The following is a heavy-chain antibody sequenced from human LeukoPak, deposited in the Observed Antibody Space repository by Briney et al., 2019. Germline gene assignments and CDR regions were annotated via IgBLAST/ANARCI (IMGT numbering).Heavy chain of an antibody. CDR1: GFTFSSYW. CDR3: AKDSAETYGSSWYGVYYFDY. V-gene: IGHV3-7*05. J-gene: IGHJ4*02. Sequence: PGGSLRLSCAASGFTFSSYWMSWVRQAPGKGLEWVANIKQDGSEKYYVDSVKGRFTISRDNAKNSLYLQMNSLRAEDTAVYYCAKDSAETYGSSWYGVYYFDYWGQGTLVAVSS. CDR2: IKQDGSEK. D-gene: IGHD6-13*01.